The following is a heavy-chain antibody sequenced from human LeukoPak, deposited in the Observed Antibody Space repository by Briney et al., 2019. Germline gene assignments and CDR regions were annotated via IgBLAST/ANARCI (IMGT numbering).Heavy chain of an antibody. J-gene: IGHJ4*02. V-gene: IGHV3-23*01. CDR3: AKAGIAVPATPEY. CDR2: ISSSGGTT. Sequence: HPGGSLRLSCAASGFTFSSYAMNWVRQAPGKGLEWDSVISSSGGTTYYSDSVKGRFIISRDNSKNTLYLQMNSLRAEDTAVYYCAKAGIAVPATPEYCGRGTQVTVSS. CDR1: GFTFSSYA. D-gene: IGHD6-19*01.